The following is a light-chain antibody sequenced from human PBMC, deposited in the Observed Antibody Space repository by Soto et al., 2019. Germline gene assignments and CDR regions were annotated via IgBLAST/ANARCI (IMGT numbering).Light chain of an antibody. CDR3: SSYTSSNTYV. Sequence: QSALTQPASVSGSPGQSITSSCTGTSSDVGGYNYVSWYQQHPGKAPKLIIYEVSNRPSGVSNRFSGSKSDNTASLTISGLQAEDEADYYCSSYTSSNTYVFGTGTKLTVL. V-gene: IGLV2-14*01. CDR1: SSDVGGYNY. J-gene: IGLJ1*01. CDR2: EVS.